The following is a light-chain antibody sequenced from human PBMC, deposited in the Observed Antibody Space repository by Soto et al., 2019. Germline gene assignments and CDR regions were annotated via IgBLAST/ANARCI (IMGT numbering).Light chain of an antibody. Sequence: QSVLTQPSSLSASPGASASLTCTLRSGINVDTYRIYWYRQKPGKAPKLMIYEVSNRPSGVSNRFSGSKSGNTASLTISGLQAEDEADYYCSSYTSSSTYVFGTGTKVTVL. CDR3: SSYTSSSTYV. CDR1: SGINVDTYR. CDR2: EVS. J-gene: IGLJ1*01. V-gene: IGLV2-14*01.